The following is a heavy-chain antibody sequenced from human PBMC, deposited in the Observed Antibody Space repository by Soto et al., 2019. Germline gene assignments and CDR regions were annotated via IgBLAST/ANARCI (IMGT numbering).Heavy chain of an antibody. CDR3: ARDPTSTSSGSAFDI. V-gene: IGHV3-33*01. CDR1: GFTFSSYG. D-gene: IGHD3-10*01. J-gene: IGHJ3*02. CDR2: IWYDGSNK. Sequence: GGSLRLSCAASGFTFSSYGMHWVRQAPGKGLEWVAVIWYDGSNKYYADSVKGRFTISRDNSKNTLYLQMNSLRAEDTAVYYCARDPTSTSSGSAFDIWGQGTMVTVSS.